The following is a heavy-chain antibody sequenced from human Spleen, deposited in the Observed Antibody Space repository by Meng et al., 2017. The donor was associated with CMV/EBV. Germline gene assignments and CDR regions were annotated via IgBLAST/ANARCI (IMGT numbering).Heavy chain of an antibody. CDR3: ARTHYDFWSGYPNWFDP. CDR1: SISSSSYY. Sequence: SISSSSYYWGLIRQPPGKGLEWIGSIYYSGSTYYNPSLKSRVTISVDTSKNQFSLKLSSVTAADTAVYYCARTHYDFWSGYPNWFDPWGQGTLVTVSS. V-gene: IGHV4-39*07. D-gene: IGHD3-3*01. CDR2: IYYSGST. J-gene: IGHJ5*02.